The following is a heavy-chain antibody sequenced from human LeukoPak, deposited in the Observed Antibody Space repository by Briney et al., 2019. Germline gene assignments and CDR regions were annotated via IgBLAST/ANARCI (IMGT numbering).Heavy chain of an antibody. CDR3: TRGGSSYGSGELVY. J-gene: IGHJ4*02. CDR2: ITSSSSIM. V-gene: IGHV3-48*01. D-gene: IGHD3-10*01. Sequence: GGSLRLSCAASGFTFSSYTMNWVRQVPGKELEWVSYITSSSSIMSYADSVKGRFTISRDNSKNTLYLQMNSLRAEDTAVYYCTRGGSSYGSGELVYWGQGTLVTVSS. CDR1: GFTFSSYT.